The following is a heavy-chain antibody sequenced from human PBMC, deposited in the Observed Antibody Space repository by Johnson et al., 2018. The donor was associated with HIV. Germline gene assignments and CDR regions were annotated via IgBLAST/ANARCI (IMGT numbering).Heavy chain of an antibody. J-gene: IGHJ3*02. CDR1: GFTFSSYG. D-gene: IGHD6-25*01. CDR3: FLGQTQRGDAFDI. Sequence: QMLLVESGGGVVQPGGSLRLSCEASGFTFSSYGMHWVRQAPGKGLEWVSAISGSGGSTYYADSVKGRFTISRDNSKNTLYLQMNSLRAEDTALYYCFLGQTQRGDAFDIWGQGTMVTVSS. CDR2: ISGSGGST. V-gene: IGHV3-NL1*01.